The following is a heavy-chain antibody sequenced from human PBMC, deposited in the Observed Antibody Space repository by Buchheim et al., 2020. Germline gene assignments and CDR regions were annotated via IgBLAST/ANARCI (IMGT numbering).Heavy chain of an antibody. V-gene: IGHV4-4*02. Sequence: QVQLPESGPGLVKPSGTLSLTCAVSGGPISSSNWWSWVRQPPGEGLEWIGGIYSCGSTNYNPSLKSRVTISVDKSKNPFSLKLSSVTAADTAVYYCARGIGGYPDYYYYYGMDVWGQGTT. D-gene: IGHD1-26*01. CDR1: GGPISSSNW. CDR2: IYSCGST. CDR3: ARGIGGYPDYYYYYGMDV. J-gene: IGHJ6*02.